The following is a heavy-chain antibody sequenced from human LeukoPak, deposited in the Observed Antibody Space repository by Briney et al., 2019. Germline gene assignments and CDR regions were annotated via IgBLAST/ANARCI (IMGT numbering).Heavy chain of an antibody. J-gene: IGHJ4*02. Sequence: PGGSLRLSCAASGISVSTIYMSWVRQAPGKGLEWVSVLYSGGDTYYADSVKGRFTISRDNSKNTLYLQMNSLRAEDTAVYYCARELRFLEWFEGYFDYWGQGTLVTVSS. D-gene: IGHD3-3*01. V-gene: IGHV3-66*01. CDR2: LYSGGDT. CDR3: ARELRFLEWFEGYFDY. CDR1: GISVSTIY.